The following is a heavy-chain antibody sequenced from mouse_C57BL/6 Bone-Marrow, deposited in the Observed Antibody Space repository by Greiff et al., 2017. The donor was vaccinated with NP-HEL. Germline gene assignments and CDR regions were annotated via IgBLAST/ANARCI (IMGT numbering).Heavy chain of an antibody. CDR3: ARYIPGTFDY. Sequence: EVQRVESGGGLVQPGGSLSLSCAASGFTFTAYYMSWVRQPPGKALEWLGFIRNKANGYTTEHSASVKGRLTNSRATSQSILYLQMTALRAEDRATYSCARYIPGTFDYWGQDTTRTVSS. D-gene: IGHD4-1*01. J-gene: IGHJ2*01. V-gene: IGHV7-3*01. CDR2: IRNKANGYTT. CDR1: GFTFTAYY.